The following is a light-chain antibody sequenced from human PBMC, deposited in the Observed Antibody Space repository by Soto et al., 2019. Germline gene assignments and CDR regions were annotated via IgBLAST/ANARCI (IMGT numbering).Light chain of an antibody. Sequence: QSVLTQPLSVSASPGQRVTISCSGGSSNIGSNTVAWYQHLPGTAPPRLIFTAGQRPSGVPGRFSGSNSGTSASLVISGLQSEDEGDYYCSAWDNSLNGYVFGPGTKLTVL. CDR3: SAWDNSLNGYV. J-gene: IGLJ1*01. CDR1: SSNIGSNT. V-gene: IGLV1-44*01. CDR2: TAG.